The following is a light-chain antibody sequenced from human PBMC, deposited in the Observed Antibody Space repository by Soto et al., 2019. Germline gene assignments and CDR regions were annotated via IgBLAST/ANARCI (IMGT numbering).Light chain of an antibody. Sequence: EIVMKQSPATLSVTPGERATLSCRASQSVSSNLDWYQQRPGQAPRLLMYGASTRATGIPARFSGSGSGTEFTLTISSLQSEDFASCYCQQYNNWPPWTFGQGTKVDI. V-gene: IGKV3-15*01. CDR2: GAS. CDR1: QSVSSN. CDR3: QQYNNWPPWT. J-gene: IGKJ1*01.